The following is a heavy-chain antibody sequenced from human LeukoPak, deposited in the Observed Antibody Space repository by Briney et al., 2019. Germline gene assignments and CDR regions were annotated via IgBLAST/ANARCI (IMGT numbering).Heavy chain of an antibody. D-gene: IGHD6-13*01. CDR1: GGSISSGSYY. CDR2: IYYSGST. V-gene: IGHV4-39*07. CDR3: ARAYSPPQWSPFDY. J-gene: IGHJ4*02. Sequence: SEALSLTCTVSGGSISSGSYYWGWIRQPPGKGLEWIGSIYYSGSTYYKPSLKSRVTISLDTSKNQFSLKLSSVTAADTAVYYCARAYSPPQWSPFDYWGQGTLVTVSS.